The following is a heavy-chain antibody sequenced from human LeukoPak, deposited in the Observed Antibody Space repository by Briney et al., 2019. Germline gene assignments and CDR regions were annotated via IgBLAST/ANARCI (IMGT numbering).Heavy chain of an antibody. CDR3: ARGTTGGYSPSH. D-gene: IGHD5-12*01. CDR1: GFTFSDYY. CDR2: ISSSSSYT. V-gene: IGHV3-11*06. Sequence: GGSLRLSCAASGFTFSDYYMSWIRQAPGKGLEWVSCISSSSSYTFYADSVRGRFTISRDNAKNSLYLQMNSLRAEDTAVYYCARGTTGGYSPSHWGQGTLVTVSS. J-gene: IGHJ4*02.